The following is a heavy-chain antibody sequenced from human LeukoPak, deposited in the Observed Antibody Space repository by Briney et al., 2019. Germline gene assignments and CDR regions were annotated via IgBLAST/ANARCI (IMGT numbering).Heavy chain of an antibody. Sequence: SVKVSCKASGGTFNSYAISWVRQAPGQGLEWMGGIIPIFGTANYAQKFQGRVTITADESTSTAYMELSSLRSEDTAVYYCAREDGGAEDAFDIWGQGTMVTVSS. J-gene: IGHJ3*02. CDR3: AREDGGAEDAFDI. V-gene: IGHV1-69*13. D-gene: IGHD4-23*01. CDR1: GGTFNSYA. CDR2: IIPIFGTA.